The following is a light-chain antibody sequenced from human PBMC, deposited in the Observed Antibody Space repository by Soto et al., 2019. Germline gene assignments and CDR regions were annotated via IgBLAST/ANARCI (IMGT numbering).Light chain of an antibody. CDR2: KVS. V-gene: IGKV1-5*03. Sequence: DIQMTQSPSTLSASVGDTVTITCRASQDLNDWLAWFQQKPGKAPNLLIYKVSNLESGVPSRFSCSGSGTECTLTISSLQPDDFASYYCQQYNGYSWAFGQGTKVEFK. J-gene: IGKJ1*01. CDR3: QQYNGYSWA. CDR1: QDLNDW.